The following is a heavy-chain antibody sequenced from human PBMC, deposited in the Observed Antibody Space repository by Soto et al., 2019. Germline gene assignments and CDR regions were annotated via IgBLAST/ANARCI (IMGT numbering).Heavy chain of an antibody. CDR2: ISSSSSYI. J-gene: IGHJ3*02. CDR3: EPHLGLDAFDI. Sequence: GGSLRLSCAASGFTFSSYSMNWVRQAPGKGLEWVSSISSSSSYIYYADSVKGRFTISRDNAKNSLYLQMNSLRAEDTAVYYCEPHLGLDAFDIWGQGTMVTVSS. CDR1: GFTFSSYS. V-gene: IGHV3-21*01.